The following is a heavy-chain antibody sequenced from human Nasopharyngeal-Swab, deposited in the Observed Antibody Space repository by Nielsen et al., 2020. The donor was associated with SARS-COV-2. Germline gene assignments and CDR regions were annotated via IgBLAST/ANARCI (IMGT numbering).Heavy chain of an antibody. D-gene: IGHD5-24*01. J-gene: IGHJ4*02. CDR3: ARDGYNYFDY. CDR2: ISYDGSNK. Sequence: GGSLRLSCAASGLTFSSYGMHWVRQAPGKGLEWVAVISYDGSNKYYADSVKGRFTISRDNSKNTLYLQMNSLRAEDTAVYYCARDGYNYFDYWGQGTLVTVSS. CDR1: GLTFSSYG. V-gene: IGHV3-30*03.